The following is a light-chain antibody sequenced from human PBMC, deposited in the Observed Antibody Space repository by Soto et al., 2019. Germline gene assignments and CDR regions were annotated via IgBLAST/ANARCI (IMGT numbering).Light chain of an antibody. V-gene: IGKV3-11*01. Sequence: EIVLTQSPATLTLSPGERATLSCRASQSVSSYLAWYQQKPGQAPRLLIYYTSNRATGIPARFSGSGSGTDFTLTISSLEPENFAVYSCQQRSNWPRLTFCGGTKVEIK. CDR3: QQRSNWPRLT. J-gene: IGKJ4*01. CDR1: QSVSSY. CDR2: YTS.